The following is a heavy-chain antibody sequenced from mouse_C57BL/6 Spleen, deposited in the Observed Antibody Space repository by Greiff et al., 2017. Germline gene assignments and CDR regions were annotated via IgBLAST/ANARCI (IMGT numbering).Heavy chain of an antibody. CDR1: GYTFTSYW. CDR2: IDPSDSYT. CDR3: ARGGGYGSAMDY. Sequence: QVHVKQPGAELVMPGASVKLSCKASGYTFTSYWMHWVKQRPGQGLEWIGEIDPSDSYTNYNQKFKGKSTLTVDKSSSTAYMQLSSLTSEDSAVYYCARGGGYGSAMDYWGQGTSVTVSS. J-gene: IGHJ4*01. D-gene: IGHD1-1*01. V-gene: IGHV1-69*01.